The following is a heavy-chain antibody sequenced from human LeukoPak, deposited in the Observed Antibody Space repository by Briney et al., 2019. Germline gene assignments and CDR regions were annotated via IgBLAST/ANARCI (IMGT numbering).Heavy chain of an antibody. CDR1: GGSISSYY. CDR3: ARGLGISRPDYVDV. Sequence: PSETLSLTCTVSGGSISSYYWSWIRQPPGKGLEWIGYIYYSGSTNYNPSLKSRVTISVDASKNQFSLRLNSVTAADTAVYFCARGLGISRPDYVDVWGNGTTVTVSS. V-gene: IGHV4-59*08. D-gene: IGHD1-14*01. CDR2: IYYSGST. J-gene: IGHJ6*03.